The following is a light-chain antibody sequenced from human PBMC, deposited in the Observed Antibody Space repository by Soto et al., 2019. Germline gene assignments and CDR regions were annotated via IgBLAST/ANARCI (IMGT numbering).Light chain of an antibody. CDR3: QQRFTTPLT. J-gene: IGKJ4*01. CDR2: GAS. V-gene: IGKV1-39*01. Sequence: DIQMTQSPSSLSASVGDRVTITCRASQNISSYLSWYQHSLGKAPKLLIYGASNLQSGVPSRFSASGSGTEFTLTISNLHPEDFATYYCQQRFTTPLTFGGGTKVEV. CDR1: QNISSY.